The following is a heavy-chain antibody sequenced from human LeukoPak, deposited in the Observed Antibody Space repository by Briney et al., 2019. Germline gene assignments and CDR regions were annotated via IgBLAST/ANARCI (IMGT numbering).Heavy chain of an antibody. CDR3: ARDSPQKVERRGEDYYSYLDV. J-gene: IGHJ6*03. V-gene: IGHV1-69*13. Sequence: SVKVSCKASGDTFRSYALSWVRQAPGQGLEWMGEIIPIFGRTNYTQKFQGRVTITADESASTAYMEQSSLRYGDTGVYYCARDSPQKVERRGEDYYSYLDVWGKGTTVTVSS. D-gene: IGHD1-1*01. CDR2: IIPIFGRT. CDR1: GDTFRSYA.